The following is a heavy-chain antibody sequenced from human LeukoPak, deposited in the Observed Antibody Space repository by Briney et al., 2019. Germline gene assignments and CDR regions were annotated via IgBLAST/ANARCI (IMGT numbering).Heavy chain of an antibody. D-gene: IGHD3-3*01. CDR3: AKGGQNYDFWRFDY. CDR2: ISGSGGST. J-gene: IGHJ4*02. V-gene: IGHV3-23*01. CDR1: GFTFSNYA. Sequence: PGGSLRLSCAASGFTFSNYAMNWVRQAPGKGLEWVSSISGSGGSTYFAGSVKGRVTISRDNSKNTMYMQMNSLRVGDTAVYYCAKGGQNYDFWRFDYWGQGSLVTVSS.